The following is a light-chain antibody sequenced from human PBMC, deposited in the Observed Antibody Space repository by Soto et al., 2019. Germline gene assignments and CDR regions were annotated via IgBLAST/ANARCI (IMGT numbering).Light chain of an antibody. CDR1: QTIYSN. J-gene: IGKJ1*01. CDR3: QQYGSSPTT. Sequence: IGMTQSPATLSVSPGERVTLSCRASQTIYSNVAWYQQRPGKSPRLLIYHASSRATGIPARFSGSGSGTDFTLTISRLEPEDFAVYHCQQYGSSPTTFGQVTKVDIK. CDR2: HAS. V-gene: IGKV3-20*01.